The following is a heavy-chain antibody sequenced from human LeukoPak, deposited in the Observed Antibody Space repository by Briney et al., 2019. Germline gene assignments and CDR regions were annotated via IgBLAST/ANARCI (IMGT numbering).Heavy chain of an antibody. Sequence: PGGSLRLSCAASGFTFDDYAMHWVRQAPGKGLEWVSGISWNSGSIGYADSVKGRFTISRDNAKNSLYLQMNSLRAGDTALYYCAKARSFSSGLHFDYWGQGTLVTVSS. CDR1: GFTFDDYA. J-gene: IGHJ4*02. CDR3: AKARSFSSGLHFDY. D-gene: IGHD6-19*01. V-gene: IGHV3-9*01. CDR2: ISWNSGSI.